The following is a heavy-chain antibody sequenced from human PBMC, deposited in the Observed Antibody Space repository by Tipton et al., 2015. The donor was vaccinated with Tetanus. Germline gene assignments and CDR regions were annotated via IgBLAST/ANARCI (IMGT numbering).Heavy chain of an antibody. D-gene: IGHD2-15*01. Sequence: TASGFIFSSYGIHWVRQAPGKGLEWVAVSWYDGTDQYYADSVKGRFTLSRDNSKNPLYLEMNSLRAEDTALYYCAREADCSGGSCFSGDFDNWGQGTQVTVSS. J-gene: IGHJ4*02. V-gene: IGHV3-33*01. CDR1: GFIFSSYG. CDR2: SWYDGTDQ. CDR3: AREADCSGGSCFSGDFDN.